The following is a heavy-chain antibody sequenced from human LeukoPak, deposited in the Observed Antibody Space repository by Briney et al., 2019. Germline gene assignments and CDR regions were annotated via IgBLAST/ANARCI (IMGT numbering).Heavy chain of an antibody. Sequence: NPSETLSLTCTVSSGSISSYYWSWIRQPPGKGLEWIGYIYYSGSTNYNPSLKSRVTISVDTSKNQFSVKLSSVTAADTAVYYCARGDTATIAAAGYGVFYWGQGTLSPSPQ. V-gene: IGHV4-59*01. CDR2: IYYSGST. CDR1: SGSISSYY. J-gene: IGHJ4*02. D-gene: IGHD6-13*01. CDR3: ARGDTATIAAAGYGVFY.